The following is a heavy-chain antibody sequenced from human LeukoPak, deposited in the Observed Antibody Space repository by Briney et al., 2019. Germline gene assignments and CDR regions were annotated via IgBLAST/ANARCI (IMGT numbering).Heavy chain of an antibody. D-gene: IGHD5-12*01. CDR3: ARPKYSGYEVGYFDY. V-gene: IGHV1-18*01. CDR2: ISAYNGNT. CDR1: GYTFTSYG. J-gene: IGHJ4*02. Sequence: GASVKVSCKASGYTFTSYGLSWVRQAPGQGLEWMGWISAYNGNTNYAQKLQGRVTMTTDTSTSTAYMELRSLRSDDTAVYYCARPKYSGYEVGYFDYWGQGTLVTVSS.